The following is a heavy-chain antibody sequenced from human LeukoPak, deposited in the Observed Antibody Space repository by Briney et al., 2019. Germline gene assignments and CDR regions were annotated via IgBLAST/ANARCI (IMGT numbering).Heavy chain of an antibody. V-gene: IGHV4-39*01. CDR2: IYYSGST. Sequence: SETLSLTCTVSGGSISSSSYYWGWIRQPPGKGLEWIGSIYYSGSTYYNPSLKSRVTISVDTSKNQFSLKLSSVTAADTAVYCCARRREYSSSWYWFDPWGQGTLVTVSS. CDR1: GGSISSSSYY. D-gene: IGHD6-13*01. CDR3: ARRREYSSSWYWFDP. J-gene: IGHJ5*02.